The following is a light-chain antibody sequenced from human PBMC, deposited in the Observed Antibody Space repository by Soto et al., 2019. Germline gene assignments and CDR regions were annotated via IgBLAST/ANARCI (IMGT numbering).Light chain of an antibody. CDR3: QTWSTGLRV. CDR2: LNSDGSH. Sequence: QSVLTQSPSASASLGASVKLTCTLSSGHSSYAIAWHQQQPEKGPRYLMKLNSDGSHSKGDGIPDRFSGSSSGTERYLTISRLQSEDEADYYCQTWSTGLRVFGGGTQLTVL. V-gene: IGLV4-69*01. CDR1: SGHSSYA. J-gene: IGLJ3*02.